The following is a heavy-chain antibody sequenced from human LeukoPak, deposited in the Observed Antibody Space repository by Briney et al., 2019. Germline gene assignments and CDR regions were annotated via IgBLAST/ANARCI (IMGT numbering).Heavy chain of an antibody. CDR2: INPNSGGT. CDR1: GYTFTGYY. J-gene: IGHJ4*02. D-gene: IGHD5/OR15-5a*01. V-gene: IGHV1-2*02. CDR3: ARVSVYGRAAQYYFDY. Sequence: ASVKVSCEASGYTFTGYYMHWVRQAPGQGLEWMGWINPNSGGTNYAQKFQGRVTMTRDTSISTAYMELSRLRSDDTAVYYCARVSVYGRAAQYYFDYWGQGTLVTVSS.